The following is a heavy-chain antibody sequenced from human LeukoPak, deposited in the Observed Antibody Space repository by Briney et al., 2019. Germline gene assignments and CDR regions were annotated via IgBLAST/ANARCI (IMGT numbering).Heavy chain of an antibody. CDR1: GYTFTSYG. Sequence: ASVKVSCKASGYTFTSYGISWVRQAPGQGLEWVGWISAYNGNTNYAQKLQGRVTMTTDTSTSTAYMELRSLRSDDTAVYYCARAHYGSGSYYNDVWFDPWGQGTLVTVSS. CDR2: ISAYNGNT. V-gene: IGHV1-18*01. CDR3: ARAHYGSGSYYNDVWFDP. D-gene: IGHD3-10*01. J-gene: IGHJ5*02.